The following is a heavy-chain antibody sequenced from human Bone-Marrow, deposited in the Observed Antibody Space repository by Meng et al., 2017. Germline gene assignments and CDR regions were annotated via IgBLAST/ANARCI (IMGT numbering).Heavy chain of an antibody. Sequence: GGSLRLSGEASGFTVSSTYMSGVRQAPGKGREGVSVIYSGGSTYYADSVKGRFTISRHNSKNTLYLQMNSLRAEDTAVYDCARDSVGMATIGYGMDVWGQGTMVTVSS. V-gene: IGHV3-53*04. CDR2: IYSGGST. J-gene: IGHJ6*02. CDR3: ARDSVGMATIGYGMDV. CDR1: GFTVSSTY. D-gene: IGHD5-24*01.